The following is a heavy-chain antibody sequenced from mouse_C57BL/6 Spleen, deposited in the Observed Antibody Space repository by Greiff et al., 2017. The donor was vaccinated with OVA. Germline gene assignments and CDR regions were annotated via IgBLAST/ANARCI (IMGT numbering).Heavy chain of an antibody. J-gene: IGHJ1*03. Sequence: VQLQQSGAELVKPGASVKISCKASGYAFSSYWMNWVKQRPGKGLEGIGQIYPGDGDTNYNGKFKGKATLTADKSSSTAYMQLSSLTSEDSAVYFCARGSLHWYFDVWGTGTTVTVSS. CDR3: ARGSLHWYFDV. CDR2: IYPGDGDT. CDR1: GYAFSSYW. V-gene: IGHV1-80*01. D-gene: IGHD6-1*01.